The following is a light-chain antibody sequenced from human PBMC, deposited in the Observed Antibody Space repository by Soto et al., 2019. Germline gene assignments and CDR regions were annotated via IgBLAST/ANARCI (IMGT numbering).Light chain of an antibody. V-gene: IGKV1-12*01. CDR3: QQANSFPWT. Sequence: GDRVTITCRASQDISSWFAWYQQKPGKAPKLLIYATSSLQSGVPSRFSGSGSGTDFTLTISSLQYEDFATYYCQQANSFPWTFGQGTKVEIK. J-gene: IGKJ1*01. CDR1: QDISSW. CDR2: ATS.